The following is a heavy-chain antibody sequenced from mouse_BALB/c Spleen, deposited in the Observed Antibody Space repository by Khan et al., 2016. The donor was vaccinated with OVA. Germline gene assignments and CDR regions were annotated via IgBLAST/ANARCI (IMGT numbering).Heavy chain of an antibody. Sequence: QVQLQQSGAELAKPGASVKMSCKASGYTFTSYWMHWIKKRPGQGLEWIGYINPTSGYTDSNQKFKDKDTLTEDKSSSTAYMQLSIRTSDDSAVYYCAGERIDYWGQGTALTVSS. V-gene: IGHV1-7*01. CDR2: INPTSGYT. J-gene: IGHJ2*01. CDR1: GYTFTSYW. CDR3: AGERIDY.